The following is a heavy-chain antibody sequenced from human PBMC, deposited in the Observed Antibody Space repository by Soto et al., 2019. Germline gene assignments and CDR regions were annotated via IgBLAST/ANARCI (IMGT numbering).Heavy chain of an antibody. CDR3: AKATATGGGAFDI. D-gene: IGHD2-8*02. CDR2: ILVDGRT. Sequence: GGSLRLSCAASGFICSSYDMSWVRQAPGRGLEWVSTILVDGRTFYVDSVKGRFTISRDSSQNTVYLQMNSLTAGDTALYYCAKATATGGGAFDICGQGTMVTVSS. CDR1: GFICSSYD. J-gene: IGHJ3*02. V-gene: IGHV3-23*01.